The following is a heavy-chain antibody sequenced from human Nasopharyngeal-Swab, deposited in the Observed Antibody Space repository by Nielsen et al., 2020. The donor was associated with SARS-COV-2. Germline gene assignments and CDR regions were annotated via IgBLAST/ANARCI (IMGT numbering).Heavy chain of an antibody. CDR1: GGSISSGSYH. J-gene: IGHJ6*02. Sequence: LRLSCTVSGGSISSGSYHWSWIRQPAGKGLEWIGRIYTSGSTNYNPSLKSRVTMSVDTSKNQFSLKLSSVTAADTAVYYCARDGLGWYDSSGYYFHYYGMDVWGQGTTVTVSS. D-gene: IGHD3-22*01. CDR2: IYTSGST. CDR3: ARDGLGWYDSSGYYFHYYGMDV. V-gene: IGHV4-61*02.